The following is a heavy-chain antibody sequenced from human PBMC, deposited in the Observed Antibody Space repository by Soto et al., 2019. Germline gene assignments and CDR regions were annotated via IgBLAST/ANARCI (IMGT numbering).Heavy chain of an antibody. V-gene: IGHV4-34*01. CDR3: AKYSGSWPYYYYYVMDV. CDR1: GGSFSGYY. J-gene: IGHJ6*02. CDR2: INHSGST. Sequence: SETLSLTCAVYGGSFSGYYWSWIRQPPGKGLEWIGEINHSGSTNYNPSLKSRVTISVDTSKNQFSLKLSSVTAADTAVYYCAKYSGSWPYYYYYVMDVWGQGTTVTVSS. D-gene: IGHD6-13*01.